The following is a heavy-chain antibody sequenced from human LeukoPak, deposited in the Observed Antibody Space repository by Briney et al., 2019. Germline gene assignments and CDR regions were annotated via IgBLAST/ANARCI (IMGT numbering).Heavy chain of an antibody. V-gene: IGHV4-61*02. CDR1: GGSISSGSYD. J-gene: IGHJ3*02. D-gene: IGHD3-3*01. CDR3: ARDLGFTYYDFWSGYFMGDAFDI. CDR2: IYTSGST. Sequence: SQTLSLTCTVSGGSISSGSYDASWIRQPAGKGLEWIGRIYTSGSTNYNPSLKSRVTISVDTSKNQFSLKLSSVNDADTAVYYCARDLGFTYYDFWSGYFMGDAFDIWGQGTMVTVSS.